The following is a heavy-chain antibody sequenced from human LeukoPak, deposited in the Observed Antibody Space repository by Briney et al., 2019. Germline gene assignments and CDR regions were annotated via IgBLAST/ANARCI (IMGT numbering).Heavy chain of an antibody. CDR1: GFTFRSHW. D-gene: IGHD3-16*01. V-gene: IGHV3-7*03. CDR2: INFDGSEK. J-gene: IGHJ4*02. CDR3: ARDPVSPGLILDY. Sequence: PGGSLRFSCVVSGFTFRSHWMSWVRQAPGKGLEWVANINFDGSEKHHVDSVKGRFTISRDNAKNSLYLQMNSLSADDTAVYYCARDPVSPGLILDYWGQGTLVTVSS.